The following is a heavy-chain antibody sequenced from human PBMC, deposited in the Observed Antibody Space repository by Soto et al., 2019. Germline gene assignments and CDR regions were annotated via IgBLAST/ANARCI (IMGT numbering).Heavy chain of an antibody. CDR1: GYTFTSYY. J-gene: IGHJ4*02. Sequence: QVQLVQSGAEVKKPGASVKVSCKASGYTFTSYYMHWVRQAPGQGLEWMGIINPSGGSTSYAQKYQGRVTMTRDTATSKVDMELSSLRSEDTVVYYCARDPNCDSSGYCRKYYFDYWGQGTLVTVSS. D-gene: IGHD3-22*01. CDR2: INPSGGST. CDR3: ARDPNCDSSGYCRKYYFDY. V-gene: IGHV1-46*01.